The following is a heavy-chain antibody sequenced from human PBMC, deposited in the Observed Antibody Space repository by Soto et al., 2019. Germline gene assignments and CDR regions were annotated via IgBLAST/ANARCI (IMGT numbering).Heavy chain of an antibody. CDR3: AKDGASGSYPPYYYFGMDV. D-gene: IGHD1-26*01. V-gene: IGHV3-23*01. CDR1: GLTFSRYA. J-gene: IGHJ6*02. CDR2: ISGSGGNA. Sequence: EVQLLASGGGLVQPGGSLRLPCAASGLTFSRYAMSWVRQAPGKGLEWVSSISGSGGNAYYADSVKGRFSISRDNSKNTLRLTMNSPRADDTAVYDCAKDGASGSYPPYYYFGMDVWGQGTTVTVSS.